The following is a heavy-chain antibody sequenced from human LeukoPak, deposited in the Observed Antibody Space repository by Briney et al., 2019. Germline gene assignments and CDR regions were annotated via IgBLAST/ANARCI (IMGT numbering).Heavy chain of an antibody. V-gene: IGHV4-34*01. CDR1: GGSFSGYY. D-gene: IGHD6-13*01. Sequence: PSETLSLTCAVYGGSFSGYYWSWIRQPPGKGLEWIGEINHSGSTNYNPSLKSRVTISVDTSKNQFSQKLSSVTAADTAVYYCARAAPMYSSSWSLDYWGQGTLVTVSS. CDR2: INHSGST. CDR3: ARAAPMYSSSWSLDY. J-gene: IGHJ4*02.